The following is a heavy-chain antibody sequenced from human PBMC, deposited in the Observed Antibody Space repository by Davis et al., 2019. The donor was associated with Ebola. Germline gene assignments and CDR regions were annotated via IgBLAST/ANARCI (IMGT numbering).Heavy chain of an antibody. CDR2: ISSSSSYT. CDR3: ARDSVQTVIEPLYWYGMDV. D-gene: IGHD2-8*02. Sequence: PGGSLRLSCAASGFTFSDYYMSWIRQAPGKGLEWVSYISSSSSYTNYADSVKGRFTISRDNAKNSLYLQMNSLRAEDTAVYYCARDSVQTVIEPLYWYGMDVWGRGTTVTVSS. J-gene: IGHJ6*02. CDR1: GFTFSDYY. V-gene: IGHV3-11*06.